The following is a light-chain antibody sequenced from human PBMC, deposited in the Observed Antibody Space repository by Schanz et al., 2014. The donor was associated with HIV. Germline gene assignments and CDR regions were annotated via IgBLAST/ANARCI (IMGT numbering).Light chain of an antibody. Sequence: DIVMTQSPDSLAVSLGERATINCKSSQSVLYSSNNKNYLAWYQQKPGQPPKLLIYWASTRESGVPDRFSGSGSGTDFTLTISSLQPEDFATYYCQQSHSAPWTFGQGTKVEIK. CDR3: QQSHSAPWT. J-gene: IGKJ1*01. CDR2: WAS. CDR1: QSVLYSSNNKNY. V-gene: IGKV4-1*01.